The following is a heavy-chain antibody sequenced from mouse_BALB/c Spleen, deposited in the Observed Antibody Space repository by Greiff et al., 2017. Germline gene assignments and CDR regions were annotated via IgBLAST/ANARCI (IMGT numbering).Heavy chain of an antibody. V-gene: IGHV1-12*01. Sequence: QVQLQQPGAELVKPGASVKMSCKASGYTFTSYNMHWVKQTPGQGLEWIGAIYPGNGDTSYNQKFKGKATLTADKSSSTAYMQLSSLTSEDSAVYYCARSGDGYYYAMDYWGQGTSVTVSS. CDR3: ARSGDGYYYAMDY. CDR1: GYTFTSYN. J-gene: IGHJ4*01. D-gene: IGHD2-3*01. CDR2: IYPGNGDT.